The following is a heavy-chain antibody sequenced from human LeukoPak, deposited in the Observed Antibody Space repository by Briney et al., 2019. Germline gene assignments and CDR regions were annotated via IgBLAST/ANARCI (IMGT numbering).Heavy chain of an antibody. V-gene: IGHV3-74*01. D-gene: IGHD4-17*01. Sequence: GGSLRLSCSVSGFTFTSYAMHWVRQAPGKGLVWVSRINGDGSSTSYADFVEGRFSISRDNAQNTLYLQMHSLRAEDTALYYCAREPHSDYSDHTDSFDIWGQGTMVSVSS. CDR3: AREPHSDYSDHTDSFDI. CDR2: INGDGSST. J-gene: IGHJ3*02. CDR1: GFTFTSYA.